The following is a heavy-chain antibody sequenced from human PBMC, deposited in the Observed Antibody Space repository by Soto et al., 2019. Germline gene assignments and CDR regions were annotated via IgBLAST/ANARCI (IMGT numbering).Heavy chain of an antibody. V-gene: IGHV1-3*01. D-gene: IGHD7-27*01. J-gene: IGHJ3*01. CDR3: ARGRLGITTFEL. CDR2: INVDNGNT. CDR1: GYTFSNYA. Sequence: QVQLVQSGAEVKKPGASVKVSCRASGYTFSNYAMHWVRQAPGQRLEYMGWINVDNGNTQYSQKFQGRVTITRDTSANTAYMDLNSLTSEDTAVYYCARGRLGITTFELWGQGTMFTVSS.